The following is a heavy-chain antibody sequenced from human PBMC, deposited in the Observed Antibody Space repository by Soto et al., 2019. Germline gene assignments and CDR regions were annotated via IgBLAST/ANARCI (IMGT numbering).Heavy chain of an antibody. CDR3: ARRFHCSGGSCYRIWFTDY. J-gene: IGHJ4*02. D-gene: IGHD2-15*01. CDR1: GFTFSSYG. CDR2: IWYDGSNK. Sequence: GGSLRLSCAASGFTFSSYGMHWVRQAPGKGLEWVAVIWYDGSNKYYADSVKGRFTISRDNSKNTLYLQMNSLRAEDTAVYYCARRFHCSGGSCYRIWFTDYWGQGTLVTVSS. V-gene: IGHV3-33*01.